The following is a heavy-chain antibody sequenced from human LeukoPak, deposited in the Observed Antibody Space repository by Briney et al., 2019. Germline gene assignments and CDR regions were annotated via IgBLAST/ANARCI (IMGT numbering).Heavy chain of an antibody. CDR2: IYYSGST. CDR1: GGSFSGYY. D-gene: IGHD3-10*01. Sequence: SETLSLTCAVYGGSFSGYYWSWIRQPPGKGLEWIGYIYYSGSTNYNPSLKSRVTMSVDMSKNQFSLKLSSVTAADTAVYYCAGPDAYGSGSSYWGQGTLVTVSS. CDR3: AGPDAYGSGSSY. V-gene: IGHV4-59*08. J-gene: IGHJ4*02.